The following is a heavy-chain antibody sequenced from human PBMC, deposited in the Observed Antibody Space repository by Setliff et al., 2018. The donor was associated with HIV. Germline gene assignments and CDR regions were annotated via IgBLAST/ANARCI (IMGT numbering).Heavy chain of an antibody. Sequence: PGESLKISCAASGFTVSSYYMAWVRQGPGKGLEWVSTIYSDGSTYHADSVKGRFTLSRDTSKNTLSLQMNTLRPEDTAVYFCARVRPYNSALDYWGQGTLVTVSS. V-gene: IGHV3-66*02. CDR3: ARVRPYNSALDY. J-gene: IGHJ4*02. D-gene: IGHD3-22*01. CDR1: GFTVSSYY. CDR2: IYSDGST.